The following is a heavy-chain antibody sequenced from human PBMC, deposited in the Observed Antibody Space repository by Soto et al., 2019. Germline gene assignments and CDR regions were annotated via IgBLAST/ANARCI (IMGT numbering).Heavy chain of an antibody. V-gene: IGHV1-18*04. D-gene: IGHD1-1*01. CDR3: VRDLKYLRVTGNWFDS. J-gene: IGHJ5*01. CDR2: ISGNNGAT. Sequence: QVQLMQSGNEVKKPGASVTVSCKASGYTFANYGISWVRQAPGQGLEWMGWISGNNGATNYAPKGQDRITMTRATSTGVASMALRSLRSDETAIYYCVRDLKYLRVTGNWFDSWGQGTLVTVSS. CDR1: GYTFANYG.